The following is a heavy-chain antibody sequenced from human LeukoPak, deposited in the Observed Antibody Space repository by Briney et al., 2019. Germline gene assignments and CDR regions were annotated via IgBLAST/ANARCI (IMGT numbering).Heavy chain of an antibody. J-gene: IGHJ6*02. CDR1: GFTFRSYE. Sequence: GGSLRLSCAASGFTFRSYEMNWVRQAPGKGLEWVSFISSRGSTIYYADSVKGRFTISRDNAKNSLYLQMNSLRAEDTAVYYCARDRVEATMTSQCYYYYGVDVWGQGTTVTVSS. V-gene: IGHV3-48*03. D-gene: IGHD5-12*01. CDR3: ARDRVEATMTSQCYYYYGVDV. CDR2: ISSRGSTI.